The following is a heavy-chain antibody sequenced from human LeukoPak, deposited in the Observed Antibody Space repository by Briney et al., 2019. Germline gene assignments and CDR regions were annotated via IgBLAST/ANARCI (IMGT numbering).Heavy chain of an antibody. CDR1: GFTFNDYG. CDR3: ARDRPSYYYFDY. J-gene: IGHJ4*02. D-gene: IGHD1-26*01. Sequence: GGSLRLSCAASGFTFNDYGMSWVRPVPGKGLEWVSGINWNGGSTVDADSVQGRFTISRDNAKNTLYLQMNSLRVEDTALYYCARDRPSYYYFDYWGQGTLVTVSS. V-gene: IGHV3-20*04. CDR2: INWNGGST.